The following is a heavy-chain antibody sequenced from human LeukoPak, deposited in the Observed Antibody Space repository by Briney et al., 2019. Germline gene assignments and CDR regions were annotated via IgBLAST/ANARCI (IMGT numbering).Heavy chain of an antibody. D-gene: IGHD3-10*01. V-gene: IGHV1-2*02. CDR3: ARELWFGELLTDY. CDR2: INPNSGGT. J-gene: IGHJ4*02. CDR1: GYTFTGYY. Sequence: ASVKVSCKASGYTFTGYYMHWVRQAPGQGLEWMGWINPNSGGTNYAQKFHGRVTMTRDTSISTVYMELRRLRSDDTAVYYCARELWFGELLTDYWGQGTLVTVSS.